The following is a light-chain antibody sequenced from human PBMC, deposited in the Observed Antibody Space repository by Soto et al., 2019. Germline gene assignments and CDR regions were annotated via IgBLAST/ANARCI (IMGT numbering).Light chain of an antibody. J-gene: IGKJ5*01. V-gene: IGKV1-39*01. CDR3: QQSYSTPIT. Sequence: DIQMTQSPSSLYASVGDRVTITCRASQSISSYLNWYQQKQGKXXKXXIYAASSLQSGVPSRFSGSGSGTDLTITISSLQPEDCETYYCQQSYSTPITFGQGTRLEIK. CDR2: AAS. CDR1: QSISSY.